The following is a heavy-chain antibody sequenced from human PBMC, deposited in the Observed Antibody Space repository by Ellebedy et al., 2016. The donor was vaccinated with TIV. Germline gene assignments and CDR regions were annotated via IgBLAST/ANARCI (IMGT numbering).Heavy chain of an antibody. D-gene: IGHD4-17*01. J-gene: IGHJ4*02. CDR2: ISYDGTEK. V-gene: IGHV3-30*18. Sequence: PGGSLRLSCAASGFTFSRFGMHWVRQAPGTGLEWVTFISYDGTEKNYADSVKGRFTISRDNSKNFLYLQMNSVRAEDTAVYYCAKIRLGHYGDYGDYWGQGTLVSVSS. CDR3: AKIRLGHYGDYGDY. CDR1: GFTFSRFG.